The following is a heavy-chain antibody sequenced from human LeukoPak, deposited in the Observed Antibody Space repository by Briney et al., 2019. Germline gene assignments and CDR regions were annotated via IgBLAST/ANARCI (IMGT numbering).Heavy chain of an antibody. V-gene: IGHV4-59*01. CDR1: GGSISSYY. J-gene: IGHJ3*02. CDR2: IYYSGST. D-gene: IGHD3-22*01. Sequence: SETLSLTCTVSGGSISSYYWSWLRQPPGKGLEWIGYIYYSGSTNYNPSLMSRVTISVDTSKDQFSLKLSSVTAADTAVYYCARDLHYDSSGYYYGIAFDIWGQGTMVTVSS. CDR3: ARDLHYDSSGYYYGIAFDI.